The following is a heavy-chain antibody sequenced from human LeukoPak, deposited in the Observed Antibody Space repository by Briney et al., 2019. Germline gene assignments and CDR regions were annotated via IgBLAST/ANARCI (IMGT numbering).Heavy chain of an antibody. Sequence: GGSLRLSCAASGFTFSSYAMHWVRQAPGKGLEWVAVISYDGSNKYYADSVKGRFTISRDNSKNTLYLQMNSLRAEDTAVYYCARARLGRQTDFDYWGQGTLVTVSS. CDR3: ARARLGRQTDFDY. V-gene: IGHV3-30-3*01. D-gene: IGHD1-1*01. CDR2: ISYDGSNK. J-gene: IGHJ4*02. CDR1: GFTFSSYA.